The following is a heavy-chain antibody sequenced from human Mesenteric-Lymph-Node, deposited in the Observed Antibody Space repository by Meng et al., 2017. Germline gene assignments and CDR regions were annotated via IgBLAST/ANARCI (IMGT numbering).Heavy chain of an antibody. CDR3: AVVRRQWGLDCSGGRCSSGSWTNRFDP. CDR1: GYSFTDYW. J-gene: IGHJ5*02. D-gene: IGHD2-15*01. Sequence: KVSCKGSGYSFTDYWIGWVRQMPGKGLEWMGIINPTDSDTRYSPSFQGQVTISADTSISTAYVQWSSLQASGTALYYCAVVRRQWGLDCSGGRCSSGSWTNRFDPWGQGTLVTVSS. CDR2: INPTDSDT. V-gene: IGHV5-51*01.